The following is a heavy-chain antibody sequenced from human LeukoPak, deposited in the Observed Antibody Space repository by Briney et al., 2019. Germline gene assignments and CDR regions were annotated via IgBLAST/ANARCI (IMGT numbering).Heavy chain of an antibody. CDR3: AELWFGELLYNWFDP. CDR2: IYYSGST. D-gene: IGHD3-10*01. Sequence: SETLSLTCTVSGGSLSSSSYYWGWIRQPPGKGLEWIGSIYYSGSTYYNPSLKSRVTRSVDTSKNQFSLKLSAVTAADTAVYYCAELWFGELLYNWFDPWGQGTLVTVSS. CDR1: GGSLSSSSYY. V-gene: IGHV4-39*01. J-gene: IGHJ5*01.